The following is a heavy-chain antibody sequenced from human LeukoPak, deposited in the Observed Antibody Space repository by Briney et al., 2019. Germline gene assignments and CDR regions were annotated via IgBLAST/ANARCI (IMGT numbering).Heavy chain of an antibody. CDR1: GFTFSSYW. J-gene: IGHJ6*03. CDR3: ARLVGATFYYYYYYMDV. V-gene: IGHV3-7*01. Sequence: SGGSLRLSCAASGFTFSSYWMSWVRQAPGKGLEWVANIKQDGSEKYYVDSVKGRFTISRDNAKNSLYLQMNSLRAEDTAVYYCARLVGATFYYYYYYMDVWGKGTTVTVSS. CDR2: IKQDGSEK. D-gene: IGHD1-26*01.